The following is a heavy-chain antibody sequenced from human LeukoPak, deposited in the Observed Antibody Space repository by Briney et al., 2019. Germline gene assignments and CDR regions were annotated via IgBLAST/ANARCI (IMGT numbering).Heavy chain of an antibody. CDR2: ISGSSSYT. D-gene: IGHD3-22*01. CDR3: ARGHNSGYYLKY. Sequence: PGGSLRLSCAASGFTFTNYAMTWVRQAPRKGLEWVSDISGSSSYTDYADSVKGRFTISKDNANSSVFLQMDSLRAEDTAVYYCARGHNSGYYLKYWGQGTLVTVSS. V-gene: IGHV3-21*05. J-gene: IGHJ4*02. CDR1: GFTFTNYA.